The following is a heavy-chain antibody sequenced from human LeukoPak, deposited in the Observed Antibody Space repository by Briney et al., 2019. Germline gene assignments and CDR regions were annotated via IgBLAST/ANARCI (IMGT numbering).Heavy chain of an antibody. CDR2: IYSGGST. CDR1: GFTVSSNY. CDR3: ARGVAAAGKSYYYYYYYMDV. V-gene: IGHV3-53*01. Sequence: GGSLRLSCAASGFTVSSNYMSWVRQAPGKGLEWVSVIYSGGSTYYADSVKGRFTISRDNSKNTLYLQMNSLRAEDTAVYYCARGVAAAGKSYYYYYYYMDVWGKGTTVTVSS. J-gene: IGHJ6*03. D-gene: IGHD6-13*01.